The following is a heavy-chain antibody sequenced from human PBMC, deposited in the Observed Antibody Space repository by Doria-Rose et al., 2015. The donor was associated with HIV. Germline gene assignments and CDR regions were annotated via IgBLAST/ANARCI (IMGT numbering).Heavy chain of an antibody. J-gene: IGHJ4*02. D-gene: IGHD6-13*01. Sequence: SGPVLVKPTETLTLTCTVSGVSLSSPGMGVSWIRQPPGKALEWLADFFSDDERSYKTSLKSRLTISTFTSKSQVVLAMTDMDPVDTATYYCARIKSSRWYHKYYFDFWGQGTLVIVSA. V-gene: IGHV2-26*01. CDR3: ARIKSSRWYHKYYFDF. CDR2: FFSDDER. CDR1: GVSLSSPGMG.